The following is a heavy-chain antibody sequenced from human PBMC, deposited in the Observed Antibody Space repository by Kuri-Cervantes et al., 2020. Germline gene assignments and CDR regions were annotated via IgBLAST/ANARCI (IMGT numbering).Heavy chain of an antibody. D-gene: IGHD5-24*01. J-gene: IGHJ6*02. CDR2: ISSSSSYI. CDR3: ARGDRDGYNYFYYYGMDV. CDR1: GIIFSNSD. V-gene: IGHV3-21*01. Sequence: GESLKISCRASGIIFSNSDMNWVRQAPGKGLEWVSSISSSSSYIYYADSVKGRFTISRDNAKNSLYLQMNSLRAEDTAVYYCARGDRDGYNYFYYYGMDVWGQGPTVTVSS.